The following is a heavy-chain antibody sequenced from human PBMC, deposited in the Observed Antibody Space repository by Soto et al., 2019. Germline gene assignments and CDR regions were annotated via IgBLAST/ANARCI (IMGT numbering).Heavy chain of an antibody. V-gene: IGHV6-1*01. Sequence: PSQTLSLTCAISGDSVSSNSAAWNWIRQSPSRGLEWLGRTYYRSKWYNDYAVSVKSRITINPDTSKNQFSLQLNSVTPEDTAVYYCARVLSRCWPRESGLEDFWGQGTTVIVS. CDR3: ARVLSRCWPRESGLEDF. D-gene: IGHD6-13*01. J-gene: IGHJ6*02. CDR1: GDSVSSNSAA. CDR2: TYYRSKWYN.